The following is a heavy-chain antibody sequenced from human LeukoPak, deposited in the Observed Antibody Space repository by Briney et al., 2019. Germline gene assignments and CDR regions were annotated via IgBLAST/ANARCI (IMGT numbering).Heavy chain of an antibody. Sequence: GESLKSSCKASAYIFTTYCIGWVCQMPGKGLGWMGIIYPGDSDTRYSPSFQRQDTISVDKSISTAYLQWSSLTASDTAMYYCASRATLVRGVISYSFDYWGQGRIVTVSS. V-gene: IGHV5-51*01. CDR2: IYPGDSDT. CDR3: ASRATLVRGVISYSFDY. CDR1: AYIFTTYC. D-gene: IGHD3-10*01. J-gene: IGHJ4*02.